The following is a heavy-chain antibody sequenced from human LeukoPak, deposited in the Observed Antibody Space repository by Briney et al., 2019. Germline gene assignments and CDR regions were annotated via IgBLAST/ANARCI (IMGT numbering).Heavy chain of an antibody. CDR1: GFTFSSYS. CDR2: ISSGSSTI. D-gene: IGHD5-18*01. J-gene: IGHJ4*02. Sequence: GGSLRLSCAASGFTFSSYSMNWVRQAPGKGLEWVSYISSGSSTIYYADSVKGRFTISRDNAKNSLYLQMNSLRVEDTAVYYCARDLIGLWTHKPDYWGQGTLVTVSS. CDR3: ARDLIGLWTHKPDY. V-gene: IGHV3-48*04.